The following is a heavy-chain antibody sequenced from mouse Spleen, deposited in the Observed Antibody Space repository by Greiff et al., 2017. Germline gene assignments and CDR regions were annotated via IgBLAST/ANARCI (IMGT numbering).Heavy chain of an antibody. Sequence: QVQLQQSGAELAKPGASVKMSCKASGYTFTSYWMHWVKQRPGQGLEWIGYINPSTGYTEYNQKFKDKATLTADKSSSTAYMQLSSLTSEDSAVYYCARAMWLRAYWGQGTLVTVSA. CDR3: ARAMWLRAY. J-gene: IGHJ3*01. V-gene: IGHV1-7*01. D-gene: IGHD2-2*01. CDR1: GYTFTSYW. CDR2: INPSTGYT.